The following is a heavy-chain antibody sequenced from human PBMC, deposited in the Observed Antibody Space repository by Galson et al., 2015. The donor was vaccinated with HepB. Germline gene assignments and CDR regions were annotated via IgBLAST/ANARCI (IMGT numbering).Heavy chain of an antibody. CDR2: IYYSGST. CDR3: ARHGGARTYSSSWYVGYYYYGMDV. J-gene: IGHJ6*02. Sequence: SETLSLTCTVSGGSISSYYWSWIRQPPGKGLEWIGYIYYSGSTNYNPSLKSRVTISVDTSKNQFSLKLSSVTAADTAVYYCARHGGARTYSSSWYVGYYYYGMDVWGQGTTVTVSS. CDR1: GGSISSYY. V-gene: IGHV4-59*08. D-gene: IGHD6-13*01.